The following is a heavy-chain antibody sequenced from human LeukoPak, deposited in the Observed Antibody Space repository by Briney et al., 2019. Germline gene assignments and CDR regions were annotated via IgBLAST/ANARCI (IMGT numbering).Heavy chain of an antibody. J-gene: IGHJ5*02. D-gene: IGHD3-10*01. CDR3: ARDPSDYYGSGRRRTDNWFDP. CDR2: IWYDGSNK. Sequence: GGSLRLSCAASGFTFSSDGMHWVRQAPGKGLEWVAVIWYDGSNKYYADSVKGRSTISRDNPKNTLYLQMNSLRAEDTAVYYCARDPSDYYGSGRRRTDNWFDPWGQGTLVTVSS. V-gene: IGHV3-33*01. CDR1: GFTFSSDG.